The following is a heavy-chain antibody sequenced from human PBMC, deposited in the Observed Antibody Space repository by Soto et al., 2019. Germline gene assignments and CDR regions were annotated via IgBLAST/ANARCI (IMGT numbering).Heavy chain of an antibody. CDR2: IYPGDSDT. Sequence: ELLTMCFTDSGYSFTSYWIGLVRQMPGKGLEWMGIIYPGDSDTRYSPSFQGQVTISADKSISTAYLQWSSLKASDTAMYYCARLRAVLGAQLDAFDIWGQGTMVTV. J-gene: IGHJ3*02. D-gene: IGHD1-26*01. V-gene: IGHV5-51*01. CDR3: ARLRAVLGAQLDAFDI. CDR1: GYSFTSYW.